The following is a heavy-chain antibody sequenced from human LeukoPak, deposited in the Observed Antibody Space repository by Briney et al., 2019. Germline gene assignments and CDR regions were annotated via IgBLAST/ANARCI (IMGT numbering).Heavy chain of an antibody. CDR1: GFIFSTYT. D-gene: IGHD5-12*01. J-gene: IGHJ5*02. CDR2: INGDGRTT. CDR3: VGDQVDNVGWLT. Sequence: GGSLRLSCSASGFIFSTYTMYWVRQAPGKGLEFVSVINGDGRTTYYADSVKGRFTISRDNSKNTLYLQMNSLRAEDTAVYYCVGDQVDNVGWLTWGQGTRVTVTS. V-gene: IGHV3-64D*06.